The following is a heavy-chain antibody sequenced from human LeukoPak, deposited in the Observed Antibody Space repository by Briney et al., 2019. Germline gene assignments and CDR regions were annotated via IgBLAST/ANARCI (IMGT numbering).Heavy chain of an antibody. CDR1: GFTFSSYA. Sequence: QPGGSLRLSCAASGFTFSSYAMSWVRQAPGKGLEWISAISGSGGSTYYADSVKGRFTISRDNSKNTLYLQMNSLRAEDTAVYYCAKRIYSSGWYVYWFDPWGQGTLVTVSS. CDR2: ISGSGGST. J-gene: IGHJ5*02. CDR3: AKRIYSSGWYVYWFDP. V-gene: IGHV3-23*01. D-gene: IGHD6-19*01.